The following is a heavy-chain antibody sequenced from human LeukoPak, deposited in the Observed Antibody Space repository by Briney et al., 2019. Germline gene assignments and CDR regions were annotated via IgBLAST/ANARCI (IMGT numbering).Heavy chain of an antibody. J-gene: IGHJ5*02. D-gene: IGHD3-16*01. CDR2: IRSKAYGGTT. CDR3: TKSRFYDYVWGGS. Sequence: GGSLRLSCTASGISVGYYAMSWFRQAPGKGLEWVSLIRSKAYGGTTKYAASVEGRFTISRDDSKSIAYLQMNSLKTEDTAVYYCTKSRFYDYVWGGSWGQGTLVTVSS. V-gene: IGHV3-49*03. CDR1: GISVGYYA.